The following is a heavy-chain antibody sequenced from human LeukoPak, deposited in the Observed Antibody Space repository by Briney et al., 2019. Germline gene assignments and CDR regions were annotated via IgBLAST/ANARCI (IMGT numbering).Heavy chain of an antibody. J-gene: IGHJ4*02. Sequence: SETLSLTCTVSGGSIRGYYGSWIRQPPGKGLEGIGYILYTGSTNHNPSLKSRVTISVDTSKNQFSLNLSSVTAADTAVYYCARYHCSTTTCYNFDYWGQGILVTVSS. CDR1: GGSIRGYY. CDR2: ILYTGST. CDR3: ARYHCSTTTCYNFDY. V-gene: IGHV4-59*03. D-gene: IGHD2-2*02.